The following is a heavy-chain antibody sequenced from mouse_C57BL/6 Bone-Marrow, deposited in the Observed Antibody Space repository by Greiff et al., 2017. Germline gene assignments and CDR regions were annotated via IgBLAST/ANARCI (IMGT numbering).Heavy chain of an antibody. CDR2: IYPRSGNT. CDR3: ARWGTTDFAY. Sequence: VKLQQSGAELARPGASVKLSCKASGYTFTSYGISWVKQRTGQGLEWIGEIYPRSGNTYYNEKFKGKATLTADKSSSTAYMELRSLTSEDSAVYFCARWGTTDFAYWGQGTLVTVSA. D-gene: IGHD1-1*01. CDR1: GYTFTSYG. J-gene: IGHJ3*01. V-gene: IGHV1-81*01.